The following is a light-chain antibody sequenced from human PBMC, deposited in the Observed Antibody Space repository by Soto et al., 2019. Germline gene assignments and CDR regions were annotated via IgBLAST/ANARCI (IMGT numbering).Light chain of an antibody. CDR1: SSDVGSYNL. CDR2: EVS. CDR3: SSFGGGNKVL. J-gene: IGLJ3*02. V-gene: IGLV2-14*02. Sequence: QSALTQPASVSGSPGQSITISCTGTSSDVGSYNLVSWYQQHPGKAPKLMIYEVSKRPSGVPDRFSGSKSGNTASLTVSGLQAEDEADYYCSSFGGGNKVLFGGGTKLTVL.